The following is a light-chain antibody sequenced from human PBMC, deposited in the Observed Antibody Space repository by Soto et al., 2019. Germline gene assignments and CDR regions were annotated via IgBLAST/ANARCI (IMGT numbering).Light chain of an antibody. CDR1: QSVSSSY. CDR3: QQYGNSPRT. V-gene: IGKV3-20*01. J-gene: IGKJ1*01. Sequence: EIVLTQSPGTLSLSPGERGTLSCRASQSVSSSYLAWYQQKPGQAPRLLIYGASSRATGIPDRFRGSGSGTDFTLTISRLEPEDFAVYYCQQYGNSPRTFGQGNKVEIK. CDR2: GAS.